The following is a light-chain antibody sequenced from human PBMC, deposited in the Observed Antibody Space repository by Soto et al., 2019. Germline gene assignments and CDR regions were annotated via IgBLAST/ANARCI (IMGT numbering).Light chain of an antibody. J-gene: IGKJ1*01. CDR1: QSINHKY. CDR2: SVS. CDR3: QLYSGSPWT. V-gene: IGKV3-20*01. Sequence: EIVLTQSPGTLSLSPGERATLSCRASQSINHKYLAWFQQEPSKTPRLLIHSVSIRATGIPDRFSGNGSGTDFTLTISRLEPEDFAVYYCQLYSGSPWTFGRGTKVDIK.